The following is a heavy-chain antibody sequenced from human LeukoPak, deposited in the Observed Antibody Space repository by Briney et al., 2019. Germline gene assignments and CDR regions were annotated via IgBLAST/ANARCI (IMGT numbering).Heavy chain of an antibody. CDR1: GGSISSGSYY. CDR3: ARESGYSYGSDAFDI. V-gene: IGHV4-61*02. J-gene: IGHJ3*02. D-gene: IGHD5-18*01. Sequence: SETLSLTCTVSGGSISSGSYYWSWIRQPAGKGLEWIGRIYTSGSTNYNPSLKSRVTISVDTSKNQFSLKLSSVTAADTAVYYCARESGYSYGSDAFDIWGQGTMVTVSS. CDR2: IYTSGST.